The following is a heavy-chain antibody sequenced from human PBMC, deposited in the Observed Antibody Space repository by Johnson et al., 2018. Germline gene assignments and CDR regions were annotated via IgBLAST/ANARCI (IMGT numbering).Heavy chain of an antibody. Sequence: VQLQESGPGLVKPSETLSLTCTVSGGSISSYYWSWIRQPPGKGLEWIGYIYYSGSTNYNPSLKSRVTISVDTSKNQFSLELGSVTAGDTAVYYCARDCIYDFCNAFEIWGQGTMVTVSS. CDR3: ARDCIYDFCNAFEI. D-gene: IGHD3-3*01. CDR1: GGSISSYY. V-gene: IGHV4-59*01. J-gene: IGHJ3*02. CDR2: IYYSGST.